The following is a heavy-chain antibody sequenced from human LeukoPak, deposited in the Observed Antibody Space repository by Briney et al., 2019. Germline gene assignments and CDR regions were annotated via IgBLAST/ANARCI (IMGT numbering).Heavy chain of an antibody. J-gene: IGHJ4*02. D-gene: IGHD3-22*01. CDR1: GFTFSSHS. CDR3: ARDRSPYYYDSSGSLGY. CDR2: ISSSSSTI. V-gene: IGHV3-48*01. Sequence: PGGSLRLSCAASGFTFSSHSMNWVRQAPGKGLEWVSYISSSSSTIYYADSVKGRFTISRDNAKNSLYLQMNSLRAEDTAVYYCARDRSPYYYDSSGSLGYWGQGTLVTVSS.